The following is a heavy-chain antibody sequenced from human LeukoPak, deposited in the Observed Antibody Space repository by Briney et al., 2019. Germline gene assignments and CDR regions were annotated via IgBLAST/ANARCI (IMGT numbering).Heavy chain of an antibody. Sequence: GASVKVSCKVSGYTLTELSMHWVRQAPGKGLEWMGGFDPEDGETIYAQKFQGRVTMTEDTSTDTAYMELSSLRSGDTAVYYCATLDYYYDSSTNWFDPWGQGTLVTVSS. D-gene: IGHD3-22*01. J-gene: IGHJ5*02. V-gene: IGHV1-24*01. CDR1: GYTLTELS. CDR2: FDPEDGET. CDR3: ATLDYYYDSSTNWFDP.